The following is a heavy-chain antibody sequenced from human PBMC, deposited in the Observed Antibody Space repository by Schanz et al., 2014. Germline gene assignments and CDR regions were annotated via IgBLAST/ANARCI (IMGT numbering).Heavy chain of an antibody. CDR1: GYTFSDYY. D-gene: IGHD2-2*01. V-gene: IGHV1-18*04. CDR3: ARGTMPGTFDI. CDR2: ISAYNGNT. Sequence: QVQLVQSGAEVKKPGASVKVSCKASGYTFSDYYIHWVRQAPGQGLEWMGWISAYNGNTNYAQKFQGRVTMTIDPYTSTAYMELSSLRYEDTALYYCARGTMPGTFDIWGQGTMVTVSS. J-gene: IGHJ3*02.